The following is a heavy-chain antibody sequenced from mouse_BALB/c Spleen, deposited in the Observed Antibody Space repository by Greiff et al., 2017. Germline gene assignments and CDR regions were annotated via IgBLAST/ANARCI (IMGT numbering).Heavy chain of an antibody. CDR1: GFTFSSYA. J-gene: IGHJ4*01. V-gene: IGHV5-6-5*01. Sequence: DVKLVESGAGLVKPGGSLKLSCAASGFTFSSYAMSWVRQTPEKRLEWVASISGGGSTYYSDSVKGRFTIYRDNARNILYLQMSSLRSEDTAMYYCASLITDYAMDYWGQGTSVTVSS. D-gene: IGHD2-4*01. CDR3: ASLITDYAMDY. CDR2: ISGGGST.